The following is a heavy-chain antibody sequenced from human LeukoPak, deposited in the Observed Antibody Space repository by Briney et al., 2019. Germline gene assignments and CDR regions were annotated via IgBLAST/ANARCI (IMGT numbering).Heavy chain of an antibody. Sequence: ASVKVSCKASGYTFTSYGISWVRQAPGQGLEWMGWMNPNSGNTGYAQKFQGRVNMTRNTSISTAYMELSSLRSEDTAVYYCARNGQQVRYFQHWGQGTLVTVSS. V-gene: IGHV1-8*02. CDR2: MNPNSGNT. CDR3: ARNGQQVRYFQH. J-gene: IGHJ1*01. CDR1: GYTFTSYG. D-gene: IGHD6-13*01.